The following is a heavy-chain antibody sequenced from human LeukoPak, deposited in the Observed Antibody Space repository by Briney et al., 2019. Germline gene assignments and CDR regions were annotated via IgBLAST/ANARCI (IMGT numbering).Heavy chain of an antibody. J-gene: IGHJ6*02. Sequence: GGSLRLSCAASGFTFSSYAMSWVRQAPGKGLEWVSAISGSGGSTYYADSVKGRFTISRDNSKNTLYLQMNSLRAEDTAVYYCAKDLSADYDFWSGYYFLGDYGMDVWGQGTTVTVSS. CDR2: ISGSGGST. CDR3: AKDLSADYDFWSGYYFLGDYGMDV. CDR1: GFTFSSYA. V-gene: IGHV3-23*01. D-gene: IGHD3-3*01.